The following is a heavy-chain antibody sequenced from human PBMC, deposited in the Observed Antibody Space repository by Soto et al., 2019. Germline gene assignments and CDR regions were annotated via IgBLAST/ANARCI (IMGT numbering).Heavy chain of an antibody. D-gene: IGHD3-22*01. CDR2: IWYDGSNK. CDR1: GFTFSSYG. Sequence: QVQLVESGGGVVQPGRSLRLSCAASGFTFSSYGMHWVRQAPGKGLEWVAVIWYDGSNKYYADSVKGRFTISRDNSKNTLYLQMNRLRAEDTDVYYCARDPRFNYDSSGFVDVWGQGTTVAVSS. V-gene: IGHV3-33*01. J-gene: IGHJ6*02. CDR3: ARDPRFNYDSSGFVDV.